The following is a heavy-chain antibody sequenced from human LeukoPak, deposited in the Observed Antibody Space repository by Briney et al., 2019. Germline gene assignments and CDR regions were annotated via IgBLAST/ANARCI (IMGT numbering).Heavy chain of an antibody. CDR3: ARREAGIVVVPTFDI. Sequence: SETLSLTCTVSGGSISSYYWSWIRQPPGKGLEWIGYIYYSGSTYYNPSLKSRVTISVDTSKNQFSLKLSSVTAADTAVYYCARREAGIVVVPTFDIWGQGTMVTVSS. CDR1: GGSISSYY. D-gene: IGHD2-2*01. CDR2: IYYSGST. J-gene: IGHJ3*02. V-gene: IGHV4-59*08.